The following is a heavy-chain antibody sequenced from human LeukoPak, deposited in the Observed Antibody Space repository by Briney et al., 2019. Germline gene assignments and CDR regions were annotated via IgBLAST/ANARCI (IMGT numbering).Heavy chain of an antibody. V-gene: IGHV4-59*02. CDR3: ARIHRYCSGGACYVLDN. CDR2: VYYSGST. J-gene: IGHJ4*02. CDR1: GGSVSGYY. Sequence: SETLSLTCVVSGGSVSGYYWGWIRQPPGRGLEWIGYVYYSGSTNYNPSFKSRITISVDTSRNQFSLQLSSVTAADTAVFYCARIHRYCSGGACYVLDNWGQGTLVAVSS. D-gene: IGHD2-15*01.